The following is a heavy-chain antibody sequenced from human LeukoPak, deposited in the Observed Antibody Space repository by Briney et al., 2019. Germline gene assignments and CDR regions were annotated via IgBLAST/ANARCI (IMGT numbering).Heavy chain of an antibody. J-gene: IGHJ4*02. D-gene: IGHD6-13*01. CDR1: GGSISSSSYY. CDR2: IYYSGST. Sequence: PSETLSLTCTVSGGSISSSSYYWGWLRQPPGTGLEGIGSIYYSGSTYYNPSLKTRVTISVDTSQNQFSLNLSSVTVADTAVYYCARLAAAGNFDYWGQGTLVTVSS. CDR3: ARLAAAGNFDY. V-gene: IGHV4-39*07.